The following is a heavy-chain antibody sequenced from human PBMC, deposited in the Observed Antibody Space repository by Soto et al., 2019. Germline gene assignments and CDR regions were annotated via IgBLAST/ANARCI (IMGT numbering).Heavy chain of an antibody. CDR2: IIPIFGTA. Sequence: QVKLVQSGAEVKKPGSSVKVSCKASGGTFSSYAISWVRQAPGQGLEWMGGIIPIFGTANYAQQFQGRVTITADESTSTAYMELSSLRSEDTAVYYCARGDIVVVPAAMRYYYYGMDVWGQGTTVTVSS. V-gene: IGHV1-69*01. CDR3: ARGDIVVVPAAMRYYYYGMDV. CDR1: GGTFSSYA. D-gene: IGHD2-2*01. J-gene: IGHJ6*02.